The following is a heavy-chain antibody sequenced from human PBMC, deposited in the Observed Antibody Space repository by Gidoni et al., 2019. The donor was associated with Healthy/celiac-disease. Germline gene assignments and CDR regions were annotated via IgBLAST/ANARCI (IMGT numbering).Heavy chain of an antibody. CDR3: AAEGFYGDYL. CDR1: GGSFSGYY. V-gene: IGHV4-34*01. Sequence: QVQLQQWGAGLLKPSETLSLTCAVYGGSFSGYYWSWIRQPPGKGLEWIGEINHSGSTNYNPSLKSRVTISVDTSKNQFSLKLSSVTAADTAVYYCAAEGFYGDYLGGQGTLVTVSS. J-gene: IGHJ4*02. CDR2: INHSGST. D-gene: IGHD4-17*01.